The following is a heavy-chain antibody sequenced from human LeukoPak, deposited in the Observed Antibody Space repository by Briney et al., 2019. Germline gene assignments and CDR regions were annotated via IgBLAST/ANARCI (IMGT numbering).Heavy chain of an antibody. V-gene: IGHV4-39*01. D-gene: IGHD6-6*01. CDR2: IYYSGST. J-gene: IGHJ3*02. CDR3: ARLTGAARGAFDI. CDR1: GGSISSSSYY. Sequence: SETLSLTCSVSGGSISSSSYYWGWIRQPPGKGLEWIGNIYYSGSTYYNPSLKSRVTISVDTSKNQFSLKLGSVTAADTALYYCARLTGAARGAFDIWGQGTMVTVSS.